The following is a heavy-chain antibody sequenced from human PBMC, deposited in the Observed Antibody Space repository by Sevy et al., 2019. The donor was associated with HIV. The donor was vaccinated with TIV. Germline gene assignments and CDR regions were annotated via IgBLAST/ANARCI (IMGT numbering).Heavy chain of an antibody. D-gene: IGHD1-1*01. V-gene: IGHV3-21*01. Sequence: GGALRLSCAASGFTFSTYSMNWVRQAPGKGLEWGSSISTTSSYILYADSMKGPFTISRDNAKNSLYLQMSSLRGGETAVYYWARGQVGNWYYFDYWGQGTLVTVSS. CDR2: ISTTSSYI. CDR3: ARGQVGNWYYFDY. CDR1: GFTFSTYS. J-gene: IGHJ4*02.